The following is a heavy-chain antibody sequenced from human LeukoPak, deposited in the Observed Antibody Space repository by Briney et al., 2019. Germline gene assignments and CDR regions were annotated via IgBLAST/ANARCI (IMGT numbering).Heavy chain of an antibody. D-gene: IGHD6-6*01. CDR1: GGSIIGYY. J-gene: IGHJ3*02. CDR3: AREYSSSSGRRAFDI. Sequence: AETLSLTCTVSGGSIIGYYWSWIRQPPGKGLEWIGYVYLGWTTNYNPSLKSRLTISIDTSENQFSLTLGSVTATDTAVYYCAREYSSSSGRRAFDIWGQGTMVTVSP. CDR2: VYLGWTT. V-gene: IGHV4-59*08.